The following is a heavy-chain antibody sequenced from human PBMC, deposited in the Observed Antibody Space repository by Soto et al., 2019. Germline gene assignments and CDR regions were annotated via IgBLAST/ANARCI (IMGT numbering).Heavy chain of an antibody. J-gene: IGHJ5*02. CDR2: INAANGDT. CDR1: GYTFTSYG. Sequence: QVQLVQSATEVKKPGASVKVSCKASGYTFTSYGIHWVRQAPGQRLEWMGWINAANGDTKYSPKFQGRVPITGDTSAITAYMELSSLRSEDTAVYYCVRRHVSATGIDWFDPWGQGTLVTVSS. D-gene: IGHD6-13*01. V-gene: IGHV1-3*01. CDR3: VRRHVSATGIDWFDP.